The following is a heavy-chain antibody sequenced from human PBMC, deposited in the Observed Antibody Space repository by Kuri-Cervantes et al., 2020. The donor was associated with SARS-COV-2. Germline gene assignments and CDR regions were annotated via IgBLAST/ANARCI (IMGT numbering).Heavy chain of an antibody. CDR1: GASISSQY. J-gene: IGHJ5*02. Sequence: SETLSLTCTVSGASISSQYWSWIRQPPGKGLEYIAYIYTSGSTNYNPSFKSRVTISVDTSKNQFSLKLSSVNAADTAVYYCAREWELLRGWFDPWGQGTLVTVSS. V-gene: IGHV4-4*08. D-gene: IGHD1-26*01. CDR2: IYTSGST. CDR3: AREWELLRGWFDP.